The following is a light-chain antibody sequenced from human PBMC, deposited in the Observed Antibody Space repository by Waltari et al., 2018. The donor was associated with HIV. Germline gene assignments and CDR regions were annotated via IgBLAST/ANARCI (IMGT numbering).Light chain of an antibody. CDR2: QDR. Sequence: SYELTQPPPGSVSPDQTATITCSGDKLGDSYVCGYQQKPGPTPGLVIYQDRKRTSAIPYRCSGSNSGNTATLTISGTQAMDEADYYCQTWDTSTVVFGGGTKLTVL. CDR3: QTWDTSTVV. J-gene: IGLJ2*01. V-gene: IGLV3-1*01. CDR1: KLGDSY.